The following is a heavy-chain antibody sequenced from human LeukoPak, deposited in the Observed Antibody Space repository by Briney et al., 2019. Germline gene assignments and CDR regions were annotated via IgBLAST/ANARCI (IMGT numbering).Heavy chain of an antibody. CDR1: GGPISSYY. CDR2: IYYSGST. CDR3: AREGYDILTGYLHAFDI. J-gene: IGHJ3*02. V-gene: IGHV4-59*01. D-gene: IGHD3-9*01. Sequence: PSETLSLTCTVSGGPISSYYWSWIRQPPGKGLEWIGYIYYSGSTNYNPSLKSRVTISVDTSKNQFSLKLSSVTAADTAVYYCAREGYDILTGYLHAFDIWGQGTMVTVSS.